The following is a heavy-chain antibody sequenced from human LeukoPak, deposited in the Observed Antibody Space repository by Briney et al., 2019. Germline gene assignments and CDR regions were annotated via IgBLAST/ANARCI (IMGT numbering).Heavy chain of an antibody. CDR3: ARAMPFDY. CDR2: IDSHGGST. J-gene: IGHJ4*02. CDR1: GFTFSSYG. V-gene: IGHV3-64*01. D-gene: IGHD2-2*01. Sequence: PGGSLRLSCAASGFTFSSYGMHWVRQAPGKGLEYVSTIDSHGGSTYYANSVKGRFTISRDNSKNTLYLQMGSLRVEDMAVYYCARAMPFDYWGQGTLVTVSS.